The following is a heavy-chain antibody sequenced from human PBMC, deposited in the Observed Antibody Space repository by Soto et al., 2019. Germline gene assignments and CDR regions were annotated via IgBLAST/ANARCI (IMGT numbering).Heavy chain of an antibody. D-gene: IGHD3-22*01. Sequence: SVKVCCKASGGTFSSYAISWVRQAPGQGLEWMGGIIPIFGTANYAQKFQGRVTITADKSTSTAYMELSSLRSEDTAVYYCAIKTITMIVVVTYYGMDVWGHGTTVTVSS. CDR2: IIPIFGTA. CDR1: GGTFSSYA. J-gene: IGHJ6*02. V-gene: IGHV1-69*06. CDR3: AIKTITMIVVVTYYGMDV.